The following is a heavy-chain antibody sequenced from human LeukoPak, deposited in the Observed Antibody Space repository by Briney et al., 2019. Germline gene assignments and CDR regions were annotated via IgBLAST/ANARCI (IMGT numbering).Heavy chain of an antibody. CDR2: MNPNSGNT. V-gene: IGHV1-8*03. CDR1: GYTFTSYD. Sequence: ASVKVSCKASGYTFTSYDINWVRQATGQGLEWMGWMNPNSGNTGYAQKFQGRVTITRNTSISTAYMELSSLRSEDTAVYYCARVASNLYYMDVWGKGTTVTVSS. CDR3: ARVASNLYYMDV. D-gene: IGHD4-11*01. J-gene: IGHJ6*03.